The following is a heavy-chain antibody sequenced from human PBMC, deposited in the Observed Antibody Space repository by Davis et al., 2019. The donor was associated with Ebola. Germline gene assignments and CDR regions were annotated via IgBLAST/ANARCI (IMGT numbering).Heavy chain of an antibody. V-gene: IGHV4-34*01. CDR2: INHSGST. CDR3: ARVRGAGILGYRRFDP. J-gene: IGHJ5*02. Sequence: GSLRLSCAVYGGSFSGYYWSWIRQPPGKGLEWIGEINHSGSTNYNPSLKSRVTISVDTSKNQFSLKLSSVNAADTAVYYCARVRGAGILGYRRFDPWGQGTLVTVSS. D-gene: IGHD2-2*03. CDR1: GGSFSGYY.